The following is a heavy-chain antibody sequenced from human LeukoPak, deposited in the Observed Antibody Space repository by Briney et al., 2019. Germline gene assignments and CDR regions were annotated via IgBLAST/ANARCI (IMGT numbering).Heavy chain of an antibody. J-gene: IGHJ4*02. Sequence: GGSLRLSCAASGFTFSDYYMSWIRQAPGKGLERVANIKQDGSEKYYVDFVKGRFTISRDNAKNSLYLQMNSLKAEDTAVYYCARDRYDFWSGYYYWGQGTLVTVSS. V-gene: IGHV3-7*01. D-gene: IGHD3-3*01. CDR2: IKQDGSEK. CDR1: GFTFSDYY. CDR3: ARDRYDFWSGYYY.